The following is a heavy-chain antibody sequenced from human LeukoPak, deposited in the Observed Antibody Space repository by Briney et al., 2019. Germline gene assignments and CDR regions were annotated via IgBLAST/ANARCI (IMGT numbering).Heavy chain of an antibody. CDR3: ARLGPLPGNPRDY. Sequence: GGSLRLSCAASGFTFSGYSMSWVRQAPGKGLEWVASINQEGSDKYYVDSVKGRFTISRDNAKNSLYLQVSGLRAEDTAVYYCARLGPLPGNPRDYWGQGTLVTVSS. V-gene: IGHV3-7*01. CDR1: GFTFSGYS. J-gene: IGHJ4*02. D-gene: IGHD3-16*01. CDR2: INQEGSDK.